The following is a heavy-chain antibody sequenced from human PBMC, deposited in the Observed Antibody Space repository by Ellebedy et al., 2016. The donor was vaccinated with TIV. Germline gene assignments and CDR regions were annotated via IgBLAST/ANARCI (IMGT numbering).Heavy chain of an antibody. V-gene: IGHV4-61*03. CDR1: GDSVSSGSYY. D-gene: IGHD1-20*01. J-gene: IGHJ5*02. CDR2: IFYSGST. CDR3: ARGSNWNYWFNP. Sequence: SETLSLTXTVSGDSVSSGSYYWSWIRQPPGKGLEWIGYIFYSGSTNYFPSLKSRVTISIDTSKNHFSLRLSSLTAADTAVYYCARGSNWNYWFNPWGQGTLVTVSS.